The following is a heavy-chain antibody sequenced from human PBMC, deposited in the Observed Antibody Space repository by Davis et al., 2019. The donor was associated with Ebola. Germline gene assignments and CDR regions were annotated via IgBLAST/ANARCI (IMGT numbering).Heavy chain of an antibody. CDR2: INPASGGT. CDR1: GYTFTGYD. V-gene: IGHV1-2*04. CDR3: ARRGYYDILTGYSD. Sequence: ASVKVSCKASGYTFTGYDMNWVRQAPGQELEWMGWINPASGGTKYAQKFQGWVTMTRDTSISTAYMELGRLTSDDTAVYYCARRGYYDILTGYSDWGQGTLVTVSS. J-gene: IGHJ4*02. D-gene: IGHD3-9*01.